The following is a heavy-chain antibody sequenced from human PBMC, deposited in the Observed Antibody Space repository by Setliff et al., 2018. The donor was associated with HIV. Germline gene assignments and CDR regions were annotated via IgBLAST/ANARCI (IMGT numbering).Heavy chain of an antibody. V-gene: IGHV5-51*01. Sequence: PGESLKISCKGSGYSFTNYGISWVRQMPGKGLEWMGIIYPGDSHTRYSPSFQGQVTFSADKSISTAYLQWSSLKASDTAIYYCTRHILAYCAGDCYPLDYWGQGTLVTVSS. CDR2: IYPGDSHT. J-gene: IGHJ4*02. CDR3: TRHILAYCAGDCYPLDY. CDR1: GYSFTNYG. D-gene: IGHD2-21*02.